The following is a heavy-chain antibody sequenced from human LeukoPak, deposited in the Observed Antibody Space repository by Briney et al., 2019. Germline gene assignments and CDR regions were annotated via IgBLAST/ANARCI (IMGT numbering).Heavy chain of an antibody. V-gene: IGHV4-30-4*01. J-gene: IGHJ3*02. CDR3: ARAIAVAGADAFDI. Sequence: SETLSLTCTVSGGSISSGDYYWSWIRQPPGKGPEWIGYIYYSGSTYYNPSLKSRVTISVDTSKNQFSRKLSSVTAADAAVYYCARAIAVAGADAFDIWGQGTMVTVSS. CDR1: GGSISSGDYY. D-gene: IGHD6-19*01. CDR2: IYYSGST.